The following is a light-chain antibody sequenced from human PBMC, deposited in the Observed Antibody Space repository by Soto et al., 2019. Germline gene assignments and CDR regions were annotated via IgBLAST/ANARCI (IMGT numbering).Light chain of an antibody. CDR3: QLYGSSPPNT. V-gene: IGKV3-20*01. J-gene: IGKJ2*01. Sequence: IVMTQSPATLSVSPGERATLSCRAGQSIDNRLAWYQQRPGQAPRLLIYDVSNRATGIPDRFSGAGSGTDFTLTISRLEPEDFAVYYCQLYGSSPPNTFGQGTKLEI. CDR1: QSIDNR. CDR2: DVS.